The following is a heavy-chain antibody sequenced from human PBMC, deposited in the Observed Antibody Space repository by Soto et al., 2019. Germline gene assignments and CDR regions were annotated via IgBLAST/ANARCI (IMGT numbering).Heavy chain of an antibody. CDR2: ISGSGGST. CDR1: GFTFSSYA. V-gene: IGHV3-23*01. CDR3: AKGAALSELLPYYYYGMDV. Sequence: GGSLRLSCAASGFTFSSYAMSWVRQAPGKGLEWVSAISGSGGSTYYADSVKGRFTISRDNSKNTLYLQMNSLRAEDTAVYYCAKGAALSELLPYYYYGMDVWGQGTTVTVSS. J-gene: IGHJ6*02. D-gene: IGHD3-10*01.